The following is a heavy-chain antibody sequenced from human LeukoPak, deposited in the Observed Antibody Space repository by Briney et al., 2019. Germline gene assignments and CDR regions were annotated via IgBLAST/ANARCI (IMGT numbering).Heavy chain of an antibody. CDR3: ARSGLVPFDY. CDR1: GFTFSDYY. J-gene: IGHJ4*02. V-gene: IGHV3-66*01. D-gene: IGHD1-14*01. CDR2: IYSGGSA. Sequence: GGSLRLSCAASGFTFSDYYMSWIRQAPGKGLEWVSVIYSGGSAYYADSVRGRFTISRDSSENTVYLQMNSLRAEDTAVYYCARSGLVPFDYWGQGTLVTVSS.